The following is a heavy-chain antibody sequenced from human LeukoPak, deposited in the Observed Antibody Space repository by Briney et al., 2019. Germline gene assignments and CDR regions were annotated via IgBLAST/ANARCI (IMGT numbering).Heavy chain of an antibody. J-gene: IGHJ3*02. CDR2: ISYDGSNK. V-gene: IGHV3-30*03. CDR1: GFTFSSYG. D-gene: IGHD1-26*01. CDR3: ARDGEWELSAPPDAFDI. Sequence: PGGSLRLSCAASGFTFSSYGMHWVRQAPGKGLEWVAVISYDGSNKYYADSVKGRFTISRDNSKNTLYLQMNSLRAEDTAVYYCARDGEWELSAPPDAFDIWGQGTMVTVSS.